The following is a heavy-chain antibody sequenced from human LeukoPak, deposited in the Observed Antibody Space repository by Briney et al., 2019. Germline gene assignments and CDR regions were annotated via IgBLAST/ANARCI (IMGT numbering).Heavy chain of an antibody. V-gene: IGHV1-3*01. D-gene: IGHD2-15*01. CDR3: ARGRYCSGGSCALGY. CDR1: GYTFTTYA. Sequence: ASVKVLCKTSGYTFTTYAMHWVRQAPGQRLEWMGWINPANCDTKYSQRFQGRVTITRDTSANTAYMELSSLRSEDTAVYYCARGRYCSGGSCALGYWGQGTLVTVSS. J-gene: IGHJ4*02. CDR2: INPANCDT.